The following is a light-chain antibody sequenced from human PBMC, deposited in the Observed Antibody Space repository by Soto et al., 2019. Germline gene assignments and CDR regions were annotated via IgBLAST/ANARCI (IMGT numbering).Light chain of an antibody. CDR2: EVS. CDR1: SSDVGGYNF. J-gene: IGLJ2*01. Sequence: QSALTQPASVFGSPGQSITFSCTGTSSDVGGYNFVSWYQQHPGKAPKLMIYEVSSRPSRVSNRFSGSKSGNTSSLTISGLQPEDEADYYCCSYAGPSTIFGGGTKLTVL. V-gene: IGLV2-14*03. CDR3: CSYAGPSTI.